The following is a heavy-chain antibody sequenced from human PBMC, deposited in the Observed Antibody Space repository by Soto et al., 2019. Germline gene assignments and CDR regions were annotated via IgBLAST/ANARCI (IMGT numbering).Heavy chain of an antibody. CDR1: CYSISSGSY. Sequence: SETLSLTCTVSCYSISSGSYWAWIRQPPGKGPEWIASIYHGGTTFYNPSLKSRITISVDTSNNQFSLKLTSVTAADTAVYYCARVHVMVVAGSTFDYWGHGTLVTVSS. CDR2: IYHGGTT. J-gene: IGHJ4*01. CDR3: ARVHVMVVAGSTFDY. V-gene: IGHV4-38-2*02. D-gene: IGHD6-19*01.